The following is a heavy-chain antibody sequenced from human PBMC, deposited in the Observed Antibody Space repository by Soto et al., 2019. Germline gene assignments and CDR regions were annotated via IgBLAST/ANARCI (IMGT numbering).Heavy chain of an antibody. Sequence: GGSLRLSCAASGFTFSSYSMNWVRQAPGKGLEWVSSISSSSSYIYYADSVKGRFTISRDNAKNSLYLQMNSLRAEDTAVYYCARNVPASWSPTPDYWGQGTLVTVSS. V-gene: IGHV3-21*01. CDR3: ARNVPASWSPTPDY. CDR1: GFTFSSYS. D-gene: IGHD2-8*01. CDR2: ISSSSSYI. J-gene: IGHJ4*02.